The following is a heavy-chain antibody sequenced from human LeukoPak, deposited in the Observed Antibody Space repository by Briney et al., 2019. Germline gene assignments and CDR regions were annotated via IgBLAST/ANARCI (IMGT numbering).Heavy chain of an antibody. Sequence: SETLSLTCTVSGGSISSYYWSWIRQPPGKGLEWIGYIYYSGSTNYNPSLKSRVTISVDTSKNQFSLKLSSVTAADTAVYYCARRGRYCSSTSCSYFDYWGQGALVTVSS. V-gene: IGHV4-59*01. CDR3: ARRGRYCSSTSCSYFDY. CDR2: IYYSGST. CDR1: GGSISSYY. J-gene: IGHJ4*02. D-gene: IGHD2-2*01.